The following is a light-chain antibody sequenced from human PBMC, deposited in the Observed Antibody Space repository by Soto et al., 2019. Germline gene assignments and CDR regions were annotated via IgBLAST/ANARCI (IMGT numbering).Light chain of an antibody. V-gene: IGKV3-20*01. Sequence: EIVLTQSPGTLSLSPGERATLSCRTSQSVTNNYLAWYQQRPGQAPRLLIYGVSNTATGIPDRFSGGGSGTDFTLTISRLEPEDFAIYYCQQYESSLFTFGQGTKLEI. CDR3: QQYESSLFT. CDR1: QSVTNNY. CDR2: GVS. J-gene: IGKJ2*01.